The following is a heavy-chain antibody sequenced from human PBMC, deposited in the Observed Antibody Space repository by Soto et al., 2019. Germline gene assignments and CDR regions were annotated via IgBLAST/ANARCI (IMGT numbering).Heavy chain of an antibody. CDR1: GFSFSTYE. CDR2: IGGSGGTK. V-gene: IGHV3-48*03. J-gene: IGHJ3*01. CDR3: ARDCGGDVGQFLFPEGFDL. D-gene: IGHD2-21*02. Sequence: EVQLVESGGGSVQPGGSLRLYCAASGFSFSTYEMNWVRQAPGKGLEWISYIGGSGGTKYSADSVKGRFTISRDNAQNSLYLQMNSLRVEDTVVYYCARDCGGDVGQFLFPEGFDLWGQGTMVTVSS.